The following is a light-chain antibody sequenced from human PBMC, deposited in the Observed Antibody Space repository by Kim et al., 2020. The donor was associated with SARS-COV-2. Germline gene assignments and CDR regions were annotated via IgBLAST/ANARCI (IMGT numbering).Light chain of an antibody. Sequence: QSVPFSCTGSRSNIGANYSVHWYQHLPGTAPKRLIYGNTNRPSGVPDRFSGSKSGTSASLAIIGLQAEDEADYYCQSYDNSLNSYVFGTGTKVTVL. J-gene: IGLJ1*01. V-gene: IGLV1-40*01. CDR3: QSYDNSLNSYV. CDR2: GNT. CDR1: RSNIGANYS.